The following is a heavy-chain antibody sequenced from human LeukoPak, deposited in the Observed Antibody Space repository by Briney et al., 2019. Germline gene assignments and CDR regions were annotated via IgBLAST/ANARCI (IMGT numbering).Heavy chain of an antibody. V-gene: IGHV1-69*13. CDR2: IIPIFGTA. CDR1: GGTFSSYA. CDR3: ASRSRDYYYYYMDV. Sequence: GASVKVSCKASGGTFSSYAISWVRQAPGQGLEWMGGIIPIFGTANYAQKFQGRVTITADESTSTAYMELSSLRSEDTAVYYCASRSRDYYYYYMDVWGKGTTVTVSS. J-gene: IGHJ6*03. D-gene: IGHD2-2*01.